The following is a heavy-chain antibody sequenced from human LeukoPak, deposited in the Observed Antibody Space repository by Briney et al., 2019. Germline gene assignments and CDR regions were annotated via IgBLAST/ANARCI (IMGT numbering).Heavy chain of an antibody. CDR2: IYYSGST. Sequence: SSETLSLTCTVSGGSISSGDYYWSWIRQPPGKGLEWIGYIYYSGSTYYNPSLKSRVTISVDTSKNQCSLKLSSVTAADTAVYYCARVAGGWFDPWGQGTLVTVSS. V-gene: IGHV4-30-4*01. CDR3: ARVAGGWFDP. J-gene: IGHJ5*02. D-gene: IGHD2-15*01. CDR1: GGSISSGDYY.